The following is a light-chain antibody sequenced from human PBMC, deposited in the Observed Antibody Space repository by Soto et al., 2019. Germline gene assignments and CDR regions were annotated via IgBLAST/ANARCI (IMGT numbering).Light chain of an antibody. CDR1: QSVSSN. CDR3: QQYNNWPPLT. CDR2: GAS. V-gene: IGKV3-15*01. Sequence: IVVTQSPATLSVFPGERATISCRSSQSVSSNLAWYQKKPGQAPRLLIYGASTRATGIPARFSGSGSGTEFTLTISSLQSEDFAVYYCQQYNNWPPLTFGGGTKVDIK. J-gene: IGKJ4*01.